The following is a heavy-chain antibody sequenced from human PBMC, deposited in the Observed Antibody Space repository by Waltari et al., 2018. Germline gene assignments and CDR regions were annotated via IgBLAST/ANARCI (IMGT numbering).Heavy chain of an antibody. J-gene: IGHJ5*02. V-gene: IGHV1-3*01. D-gene: IGHD6-19*01. Sequence: QVQLVQSGAEVKKPGSSVKVSCKASGGTFSSYAISWVRQAPGQGLEWMGRINAGNGNTKYSQKFQGRVTITRDTSASTAYMELSSLRSEDTAVYYCARVRQWLVLRFDPWGQGTLVTVSS. CDR2: INAGNGNT. CDR1: GGTFSSYA. CDR3: ARVRQWLVLRFDP.